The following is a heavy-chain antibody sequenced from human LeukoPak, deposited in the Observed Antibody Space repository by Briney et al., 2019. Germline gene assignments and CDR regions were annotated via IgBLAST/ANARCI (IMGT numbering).Heavy chain of an antibody. V-gene: IGHV4-34*01. CDR2: INHSGST. D-gene: IGHD3-10*01. CDR3: ARRHGTYYYGSGSFDY. CDR1: GGSFSGYY. J-gene: IGHJ4*02. Sequence: SETLSLTCAVYGGSFSGYYWSWIRQPPGKGLEWIGEINHSGSTNYNPSLKSRVTISVDTSKNQFPLKLSSVTAADTAVYYCARRHGTYYYGSGSFDYWGQGTLVTVSS.